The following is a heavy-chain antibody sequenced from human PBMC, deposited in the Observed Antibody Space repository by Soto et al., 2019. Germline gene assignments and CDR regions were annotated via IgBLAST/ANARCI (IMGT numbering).Heavy chain of an antibody. CDR2: IDPSDSYT. CDR3: ARDLTSYDYDSSGYYHRH. CDR1: GYSFTSYW. D-gene: IGHD3-22*01. V-gene: IGHV5-10-1*01. Sequence: GESLRISCKGSGYSFTSYWISWVRQMPGKGLEWMGRIDPSDSYTKYSPSFQGHVTISADRSISTAYLQWNSLKASDTAMYYCARDLTSYDYDSSGYYHRHWGQGTLVTVSS. J-gene: IGHJ4*02.